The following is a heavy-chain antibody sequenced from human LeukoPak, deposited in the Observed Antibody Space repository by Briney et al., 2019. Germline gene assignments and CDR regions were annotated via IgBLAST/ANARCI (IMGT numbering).Heavy chain of an antibody. CDR1: GFTFSSYW. V-gene: IGHV3-21*01. J-gene: IGHJ1*01. Sequence: GGSLRLSCADSGFTFSSYWMSWVRQAPGKGLEWVSSIDFTSRYIYNADSVKGRFTTSRDNAKNSLDLQMNSLKVEDTAVYYCATPAAGPGAEYSLYWGQGTLVIVSS. CDR3: ATPAAGPGAEYSLY. CDR2: IDFTSRYI. D-gene: IGHD6-13*01.